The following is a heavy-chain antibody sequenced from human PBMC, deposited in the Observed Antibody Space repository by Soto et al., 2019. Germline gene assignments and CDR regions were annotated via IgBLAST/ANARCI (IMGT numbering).Heavy chain of an antibody. CDR1: GGSFSGYY. J-gene: IGHJ4*02. Sequence: SETLSLTCAVYGGSFSGYYWSWIRQPPGKGLEWIGEINHSGSTNYNPSLKSRVTISVDTSKNQFSLKLSSVTAADTAVYYCARGSPSGGIAVAGPASFDYWGQGTLVTVSS. CDR3: ARGSPSGGIAVAGPASFDY. D-gene: IGHD6-19*01. CDR2: INHSGST. V-gene: IGHV4-34*01.